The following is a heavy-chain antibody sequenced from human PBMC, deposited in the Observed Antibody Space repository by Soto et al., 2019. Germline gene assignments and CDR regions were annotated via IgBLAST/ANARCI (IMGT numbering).Heavy chain of an antibody. CDR1: GFTFNTYG. CDR2: IWYAGSNK. D-gene: IGHD2-21*02. J-gene: IGHJ6*02. Sequence: QVQLVESGGGVVQPGGSLRLSCTTSGFTFNTYGMHWVRQAPGKGLEWVAIIWYAGSNKYYADSVKGRFTISRDNSKNTLYLQMHSLRAEDTALYYCARSDCTGAYCYSWPFNYGVDVWGQGTTVTVSS. CDR3: ARSDCTGAYCYSWPFNYGVDV. V-gene: IGHV3-33*08.